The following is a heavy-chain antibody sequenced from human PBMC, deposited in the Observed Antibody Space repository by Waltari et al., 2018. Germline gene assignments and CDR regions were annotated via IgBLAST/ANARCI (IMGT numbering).Heavy chain of an antibody. Sequence: QVHLVQSGAVVKKPGASVTVSCKTSGYTFTKYELHWVRQVPGQGLEWTGWVNPNTGATKDTQKSRGRGTMTRDTTVAPVYMELSALRSDDTAIYYCAKLKIAVSTNLGQGTLVTVSS. CDR3: AKLKIAVSTN. D-gene: IGHD6-19*01. V-gene: IGHV1-2*02. J-gene: IGHJ4*02. CDR2: VNPNTGAT. CDR1: GYTFTKYE.